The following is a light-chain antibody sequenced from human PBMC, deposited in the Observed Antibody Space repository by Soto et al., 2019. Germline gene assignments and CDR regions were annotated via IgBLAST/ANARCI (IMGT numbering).Light chain of an antibody. CDR2: VND. CDR1: SSNMGTNT. J-gene: IGLJ1*01. V-gene: IGLV1-44*01. CDR3: VSWDDSLNGHV. Sequence: QSVLTQPPSASGTPGQRVTISCSGGSSNMGTNTVSWYQQVPGTAPKVLIYVNDQRPSGVPDRFSGSNSGNSASLAISGLQPEDEAEYYCVSWDDSLNGHVFGTGTKLTVL.